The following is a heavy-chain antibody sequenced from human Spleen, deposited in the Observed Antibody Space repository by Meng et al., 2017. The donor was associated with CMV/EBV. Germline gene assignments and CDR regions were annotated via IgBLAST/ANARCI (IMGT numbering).Heavy chain of an antibody. D-gene: IGHD3-10*01. J-gene: IGHJ5*02. V-gene: IGHV4-4*02. CDR3: ARVLPYYYGSGSYKNWFDP. CDR1: SSNKC. CDR2: INHSGST. Sequence: SSNKCWSCVRQPPGKGLEWIGEINHSGSTNYNPSLKSRVTISVDTSKNQFSLKLSSVTAADTAVYYCARVLPYYYGSGSYKNWFDPRGQGTLVTVSS.